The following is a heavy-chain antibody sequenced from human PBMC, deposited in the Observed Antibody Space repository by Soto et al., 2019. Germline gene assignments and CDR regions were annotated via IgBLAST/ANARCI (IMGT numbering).Heavy chain of an antibody. D-gene: IGHD6-19*01. CDR1: GFTFSSYA. CDR2: ISYDGSNK. V-gene: IGHV3-30-3*01. Sequence: QVPLVESGGGVVQPGRSLRLSCAASGFTFSSYAMHWVRQAPGKGLEWVAVISYDGSNKYYADSVKGRFTISRDNSKNTLYLQMNSLRAEDTAVYYCARGSGWYSFEDYWGQGTLVTVSS. CDR3: ARGSGWYSFEDY. J-gene: IGHJ4*02.